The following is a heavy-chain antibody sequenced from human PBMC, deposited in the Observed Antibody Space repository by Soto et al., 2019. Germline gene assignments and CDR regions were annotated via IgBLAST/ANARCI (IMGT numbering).Heavy chain of an antibody. CDR3: ARAPRSGDCFDY. D-gene: IGHD1-26*01. J-gene: IGHJ4*02. V-gene: IGHV4-59*01. CDR1: AGSMSSYY. Sequence: SETLSLTCSVSAGSMSSYYWAWIRQPPGKGLEWIGYIYSGGSTFYNPSLKSRVTISVDTSRKQFSLRLTSMTPADTALYYCARAPRSGDCFDYWGQGTLLTVS. CDR2: IYSGGST.